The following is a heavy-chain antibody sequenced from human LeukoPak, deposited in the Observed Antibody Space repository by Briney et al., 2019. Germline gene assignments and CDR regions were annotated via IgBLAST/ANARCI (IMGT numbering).Heavy chain of an antibody. CDR2: IYYSGST. CDR3: ARGHGSGSYYNAYYFDY. Sequence: PSQTLSLTCTVSGGSISSGGYYWSWIRQHPGKGLEWIGYIYYSGSTYYNPSLKSRVTISVDTSKNQFSLKLSSVTAADTAVYYCARGHGSGSYYNAYYFDYWGQGTLVTVSP. CDR1: GGSISSGGYY. J-gene: IGHJ4*02. V-gene: IGHV4-31*03. D-gene: IGHD3-10*01.